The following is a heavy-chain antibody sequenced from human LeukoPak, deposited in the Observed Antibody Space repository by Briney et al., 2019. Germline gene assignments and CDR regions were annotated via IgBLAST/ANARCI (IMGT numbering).Heavy chain of an antibody. CDR2: INHSGST. CDR3: ARDGAIVWNHGRYYYYYMDV. V-gene: IGHV4-34*01. J-gene: IGHJ6*03. Sequence: PSETLSLTCTVYGGSFSGYYWSWIRQPPGKGLEWIGEINHSGSTNYNPSLKSRVTISVDTSKNQFSLKLSSVTAADTAVYYCARDGAIVWNHGRYYYYYMDVWGKGTTVTVSS. CDR1: GGSFSGYY. D-gene: IGHD1-14*01.